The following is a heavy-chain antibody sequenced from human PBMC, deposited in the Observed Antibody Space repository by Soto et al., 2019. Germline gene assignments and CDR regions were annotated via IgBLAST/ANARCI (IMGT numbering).Heavy chain of an antibody. V-gene: IGHV3-48*03. CDR1: GFTFSSYE. CDR2: ISSSGSTI. D-gene: IGHD3-3*01. Sequence: PGGSLRLSCAASGFTFSSYEMNWVRQAPGKGLEWVSYISSSGSTIYYADSVKGRFTISRDNAKNSLYLQMNSLRAEDTAVYYCARPPTADFWSGYYYDYWGQGTLVTVSS. CDR3: ARPPTADFWSGYYYDY. J-gene: IGHJ4*02.